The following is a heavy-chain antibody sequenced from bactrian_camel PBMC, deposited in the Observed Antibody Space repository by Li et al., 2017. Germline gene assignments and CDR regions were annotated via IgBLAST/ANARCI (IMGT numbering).Heavy chain of an antibody. D-gene: IGHD6*01. CDR3: ATNTVTDGVAEFSY. Sequence: VQLEESGGGSVQAGGSLKLSCTYSGYTSFIGCMGWFRQAPGKGPEGVAAIAIGGSSTFYADSVKGRFTISRDNAENTVYLQMDSLKAEDTALHYCATNTVTDGVAEFSYWGQGTQVTVS. V-gene: IGHV3S40*01. CDR2: IAIGGSST. CDR1: GYTSFIGC. J-gene: IGHJ4*01.